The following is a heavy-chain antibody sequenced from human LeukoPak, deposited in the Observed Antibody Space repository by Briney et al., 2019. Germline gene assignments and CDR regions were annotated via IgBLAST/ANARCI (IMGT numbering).Heavy chain of an antibody. D-gene: IGHD3-10*01. V-gene: IGHV4-39*02. CDR3: ARDGSGSYYSRYFDY. CDR2: IYYSGTT. J-gene: IGHJ4*02. Sequence: SETLSLTCTVSGGSISSGAYYWGWIRQPPGKGLEWIGSIYYSGTTYYNPSLKSRVTISVDTSKNQFSLKLSSVTAADTAVYYCARDGSGSYYSRYFDYWGQGTLVAVSS. CDR1: GGSISSGAYY.